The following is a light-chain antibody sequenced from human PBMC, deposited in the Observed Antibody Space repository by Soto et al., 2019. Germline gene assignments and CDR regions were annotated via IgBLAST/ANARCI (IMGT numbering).Light chain of an antibody. CDR1: QSVSSSY. CDR2: GAS. CDR3: QQYGSSGLT. Sequence: IGLTQSPGTLSLSTGERATLSCRASQSVSSSYLAWYQQKPGQAPRLLIYGASSRATGIPDRFSGSGSGTDFTLTISRLEPEDFAVYYCQQYGSSGLTFGGGTKVDIK. V-gene: IGKV3-20*01. J-gene: IGKJ4*01.